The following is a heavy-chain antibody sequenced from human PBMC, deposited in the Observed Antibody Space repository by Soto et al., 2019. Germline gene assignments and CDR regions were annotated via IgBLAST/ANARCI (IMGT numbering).Heavy chain of an antibody. V-gene: IGHV3-30-3*01. Sequence: QVQLVESGGCVVQPGRSLRLSCAASGFTFSSYAMHRVRQAPGKRLEWVAVISYDGSNKYYADSVKGRFTISRDNSKNTPYLRMNSLRAEDTAVYYCARDGSGSHRSFDYWGQGTLVTVSS. CDR1: GFTFSSYA. J-gene: IGHJ4*02. CDR3: ARDGSGSHRSFDY. D-gene: IGHD6-19*01. CDR2: ISYDGSNK.